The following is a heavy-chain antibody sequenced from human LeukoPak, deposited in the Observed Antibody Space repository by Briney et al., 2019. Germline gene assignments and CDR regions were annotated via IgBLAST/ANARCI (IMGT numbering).Heavy chain of an antibody. CDR1: GFTFSSYE. Sequence: GGSLRLSCAASGFTFSSYEMNWVRQAPGKGLEWVSYISSSGSTIYYADSVKGRFTISRDNAKNSLYLQMNSLRAEDTAVYYCAREGQQLATWYNGMDVWGKGTTVTVSS. V-gene: IGHV3-48*03. D-gene: IGHD6-13*01. CDR2: ISSSGSTI. CDR3: AREGQQLATWYNGMDV. J-gene: IGHJ6*04.